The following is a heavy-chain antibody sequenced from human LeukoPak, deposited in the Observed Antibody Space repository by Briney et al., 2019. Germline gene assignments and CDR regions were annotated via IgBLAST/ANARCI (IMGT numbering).Heavy chain of an antibody. CDR2: ISYDGSNK. J-gene: IGHJ4*02. CDR3: AKVYYYDSSGFYYFDY. D-gene: IGHD3-22*01. V-gene: IGHV3-30*18. CDR1: GLTFSTYG. Sequence: PGGSLRLSCAASGLTFSTYGMHWVRQAPGKGLEWVAVISYDGSNKYYADSVKGRYTISRDNSKNTLYLQMNSLRAEDTAVYYCAKVYYYDSSGFYYFDYWSQGTLVTVSS.